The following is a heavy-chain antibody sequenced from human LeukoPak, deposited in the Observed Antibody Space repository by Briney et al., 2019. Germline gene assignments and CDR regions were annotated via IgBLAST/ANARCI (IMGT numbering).Heavy chain of an antibody. CDR1: GGSISSGDYY. J-gene: IGHJ3*02. CDR3: AIGPYGAPWDAFDI. D-gene: IGHD3-10*01. CDR2: IYYSGST. Sequence: SETLSLTRTVSGGSISSGDYYWGWIRQPPGRGLESIGNIYYSGSTYYNPSLKSRVTISVDTSKNQFSLKLSSVTAADTAVYYCAIGPYGAPWDAFDIWGQGTMVTVSS. V-gene: IGHV4-39*07.